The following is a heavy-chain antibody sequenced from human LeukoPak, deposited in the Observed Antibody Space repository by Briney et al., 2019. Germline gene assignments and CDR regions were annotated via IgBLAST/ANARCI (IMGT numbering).Heavy chain of an antibody. CDR2: FDLDAGET. D-gene: IGHD6-19*01. J-gene: IGHJ4*01. CDR3: ATGRRHQWPFTFDY. Sequence: ASVKVSCKVSGYTLTELSMHWGRQAPGKGLEWMGGFDLDAGETIYAQKFQGRINMTEDTSTDTPYMELSSLRSEHTAVYYCATGRRHQWPFTFDYSGHGTLVTVSS. CDR1: GYTLTELS. V-gene: IGHV1-24*01.